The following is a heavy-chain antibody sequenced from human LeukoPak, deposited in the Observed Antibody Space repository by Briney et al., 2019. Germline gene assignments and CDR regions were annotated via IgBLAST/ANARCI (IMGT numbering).Heavy chain of an antibody. D-gene: IGHD5-18*01. Sequence: ISSSSSYTNYADSVKGRFTISRDNAKNSLYLQMNSLRAEDTAVYYCARRTEDTAMVYDYWGQGTLVTVSS. V-gene: IGHV3-11*06. CDR2: ISSSSSYT. CDR3: ARRTEDTAMVYDY. J-gene: IGHJ4*02.